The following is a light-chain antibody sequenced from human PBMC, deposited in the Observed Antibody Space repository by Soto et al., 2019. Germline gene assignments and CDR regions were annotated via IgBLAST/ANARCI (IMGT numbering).Light chain of an antibody. CDR2: WAS. CDR3: QQYYNTPWT. V-gene: IGKV4-1*01. Sequence: DIVMTQSADSLGVSLGERATINCKSSQSVLYSSNNKNYLAWYQQKPGQPPKLLIYWASTRESGVPDRFSGSGSGTDFTLTISSLQAEDVAVYYCQQYYNTPWTFGQGTKVEIK. CDR1: QSVLYSSNNKNY. J-gene: IGKJ1*01.